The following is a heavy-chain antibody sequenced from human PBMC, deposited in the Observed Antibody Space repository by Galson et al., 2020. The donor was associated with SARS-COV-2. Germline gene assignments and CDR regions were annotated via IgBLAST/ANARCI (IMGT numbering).Heavy chain of an antibody. Sequence: GESLKISCAASGFTFSTYAVNWVRPAPGQGLDWVSAISNSGGSTYYADSVRGRFTVSRDNSRNTVYLQMNSLRVEDTAVYYCAKSLNYDFSDSDYWGQGTLVTVSS. V-gene: IGHV3-23*01. CDR1: GFTFSTYA. CDR3: AKSLNYDFSDSDY. J-gene: IGHJ4*02. D-gene: IGHD3-3*01. CDR2: ISNSGGST.